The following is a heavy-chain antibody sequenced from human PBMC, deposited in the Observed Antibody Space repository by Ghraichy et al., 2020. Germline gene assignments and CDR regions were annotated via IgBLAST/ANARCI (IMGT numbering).Heavy chain of an antibody. CDR2: IYYSGST. V-gene: IGHV4-59*01. Sequence: SESLSLTCTVSGGSISSYYWSWIRQPPGKGLEWIGYIYYSGSTNYNPSLKSRVTISVDTSKNQFSLKLSSVTAADTAVYYCARDRRGFGPLDAFDIWGQGTMVTVSS. CDR1: GGSISSYY. J-gene: IGHJ3*02. D-gene: IGHD3/OR15-3a*01. CDR3: ARDRRGFGPLDAFDI.